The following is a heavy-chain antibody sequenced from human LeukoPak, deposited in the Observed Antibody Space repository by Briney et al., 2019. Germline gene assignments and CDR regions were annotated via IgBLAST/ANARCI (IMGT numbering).Heavy chain of an antibody. D-gene: IGHD6-13*01. J-gene: IGHJ5*02. CDR1: GFTFSNYA. CDR3: AKDYIATTGIWGVLDP. CDR2: ISGSASST. Sequence: GGSLRLSCAASGFTFSNYAMSWVRQAPGKGLEWVSAISGSASSTYHADSVKGRFTISRDNSKNTLYLQMDSLRTEDTAVYYCAKDYIATTGIWGVLDPWGQGTLVTVSS. V-gene: IGHV3-23*01.